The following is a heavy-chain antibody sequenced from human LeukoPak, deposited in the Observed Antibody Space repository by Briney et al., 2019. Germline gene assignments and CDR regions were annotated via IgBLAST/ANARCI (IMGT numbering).Heavy chain of an antibody. CDR1: GGSISSYY. CDR3: ARLVTDASWYYDSSGYYWFDP. D-gene: IGHD3-22*01. CDR2: IYTSGST. Sequence: SETLSLTCTVSGGSISSYYWSCIRQPPGKGLEWIGYIYTSGSTNYNPSLKSRVTISVDTSKNQFSLKLSSVTAADTAVYYCARLVTDASWYYDSSGYYWFDPWGQGTLVTVSS. J-gene: IGHJ5*02. V-gene: IGHV4-4*09.